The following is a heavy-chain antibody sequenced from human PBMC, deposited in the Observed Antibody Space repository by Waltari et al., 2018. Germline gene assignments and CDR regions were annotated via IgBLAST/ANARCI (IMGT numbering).Heavy chain of an antibody. CDR2: ISDDGSNK. CDR1: GFTFSSYA. V-gene: IGHV3-30-3*01. CDR3: ARDLMAVGAITREGVDD. D-gene: IGHD6-19*01. Sequence: QVQLVQSGGGVVQPGRSLRLSCAASGFTFSSYAMHWVRQAPGKGWEWVAVISDDGSNKYYADSVKGRFTISRDNSKSTLFLQMSSLRADDTAVYYCARDLMAVGAITREGVDDWGQGSLVTVSS. J-gene: IGHJ4*02.